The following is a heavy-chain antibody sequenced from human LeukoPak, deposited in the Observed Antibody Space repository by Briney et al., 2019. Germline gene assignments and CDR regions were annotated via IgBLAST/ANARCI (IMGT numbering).Heavy chain of an antibody. D-gene: IGHD3-3*01. CDR2: IYYSGYT. CDR1: GGSISSGSYY. CDR3: ARGRPTTIFGVVTPGKKHNWFDP. Sequence: SETLSLTCSVSGGSISSGSYYWGWIRQPPGKGLEWIGSIYYSGYTYYNPSLKGRVIMSVDTSKNQFSLKLSSVTAADTAVYYCARGRPTTIFGVVTPGKKHNWFDPWGQGTLVTVSS. J-gene: IGHJ5*02. V-gene: IGHV4-39*01.